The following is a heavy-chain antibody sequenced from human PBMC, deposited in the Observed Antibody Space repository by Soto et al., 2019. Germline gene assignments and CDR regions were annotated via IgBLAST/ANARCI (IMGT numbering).Heavy chain of an antibody. J-gene: IGHJ5*02. D-gene: IGHD2-15*01. CDR1: GGSISSGGYY. Sequence: PSETLSLTCTVSGGSISSGGYYWSWIRQHPGKGLEWIGYIYYSGSTYYNPSLKSRVAISVDTSKNQFSLKLSSVTAADTAVYYCARDSRLDCSGASCYSYWFDPWGQGTLVTVSS. CDR2: IYYSGST. V-gene: IGHV4-31*03. CDR3: ARDSRLDCSGASCYSYWFDP.